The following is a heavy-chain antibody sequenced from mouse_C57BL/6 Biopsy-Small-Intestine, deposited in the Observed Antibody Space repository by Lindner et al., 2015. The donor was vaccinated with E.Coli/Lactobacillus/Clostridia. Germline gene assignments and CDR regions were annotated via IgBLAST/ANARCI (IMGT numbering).Heavy chain of an antibody. V-gene: IGHV5-17*01. CDR1: GFTFSDYG. CDR2: ISSGSSTI. Sequence: VQLQESGGGLVKPGGSLKLSCAASGFTFSDYGMHWVRQAPEKGLEWVAYISSGSSTIYYADTVKGRFTISRDNAKNTLFLQMTSLRSGDTAMYYCARRGGLYYAMDYWGQGTSVTVSS. D-gene: IGHD6-2*01. J-gene: IGHJ4*01. CDR3: ARRGGLYYAMDY.